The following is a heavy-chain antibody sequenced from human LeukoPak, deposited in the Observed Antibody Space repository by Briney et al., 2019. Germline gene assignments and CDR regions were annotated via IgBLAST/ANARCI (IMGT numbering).Heavy chain of an antibody. V-gene: IGHV1-2*02. Sequence: ASVKVSCKASGYTFSGNYMHWVRQVPGQGLEWMGWINPNSGGINYAQNFKGRVKMTRDTSISTTYMELSRLTSDDTAVYYCADLNGDPNYWGQGTLVTVSS. CDR3: ADLNGDPNY. D-gene: IGHD3-9*01. CDR1: GYTFSGNY. CDR2: INPNSGGI. J-gene: IGHJ4*02.